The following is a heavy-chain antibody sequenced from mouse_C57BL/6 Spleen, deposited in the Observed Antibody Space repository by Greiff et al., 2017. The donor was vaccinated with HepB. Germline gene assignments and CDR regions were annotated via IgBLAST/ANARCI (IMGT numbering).Heavy chain of an antibody. J-gene: IGHJ2*01. CDR2: ISDGGSYT. CDR1: GFTFSSYA. V-gene: IGHV5-4*01. Sequence: EVNVVESGGGLVKPGGSLKLSCAASGFTFSSYAMSWVRQTPEKRLEWVATISDGGSYTYYPDNVKGRFTISRDNAKNNLYLQMSHLKSEDTAMYYCAREGDGSSYFDYWGQGTTLTVSS. D-gene: IGHD1-1*01. CDR3: AREGDGSSYFDY.